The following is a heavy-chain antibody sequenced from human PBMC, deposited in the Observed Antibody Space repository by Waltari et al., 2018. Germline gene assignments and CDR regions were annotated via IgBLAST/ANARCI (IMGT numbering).Heavy chain of an antibody. CDR1: GFRFGDYW. V-gene: IGHV3-74*01. J-gene: IGHJ4*02. D-gene: IGHD5-12*01. CDR2: INVDGGYI. CDR3: ARKAGSGYPYGPFYYDN. Sequence: EVHLAESGGGVVQPGGSLRLSCTGSGFRFGDYWMHWVRQAPGKGLEWVSRINVDGGYISYGNSVKGRFTISRDNAKNTVFLQWNSLRADDTAVYFCARKAGSGYPYGPFYYDNWGQGTLVTVSS.